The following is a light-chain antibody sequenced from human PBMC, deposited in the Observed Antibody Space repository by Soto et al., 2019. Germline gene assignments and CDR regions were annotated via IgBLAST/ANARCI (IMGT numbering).Light chain of an antibody. CDR1: QDIRKS. Sequence: DIQVAQSPSSLSASVQDRVTITCQTSQDIRKSLNWYQHRPGRAPKLLIYDASWLETGVPSRFSGSGSGTHFTFTIASLQPEDIATYYCQQHADLPLTFGEGTKV. CDR3: QQHADLPLT. J-gene: IGKJ4*01. CDR2: DAS. V-gene: IGKV1-33*01.